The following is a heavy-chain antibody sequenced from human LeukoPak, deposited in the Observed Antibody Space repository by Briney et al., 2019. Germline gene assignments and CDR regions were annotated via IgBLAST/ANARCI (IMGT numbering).Heavy chain of an antibody. CDR1: GYTFTSYD. Sequence: ASVKVSCKASGYTFTSYDINWVRQATGQGLEWMGWMNPNSGNTGYAQKFQGRVTITRNTSISTAYMELSSLRSEDTAVYYCARGLRDSSGYYFPYYYYYMDVWGKGTTVTVSS. V-gene: IGHV1-8*03. CDR3: ARGLRDSSGYYFPYYYYYMDV. J-gene: IGHJ6*03. D-gene: IGHD3-22*01. CDR2: MNPNSGNT.